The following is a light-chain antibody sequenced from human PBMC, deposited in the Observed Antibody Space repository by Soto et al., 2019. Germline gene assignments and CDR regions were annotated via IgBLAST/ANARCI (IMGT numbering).Light chain of an antibody. CDR2: EVS. CDR3: SSYTSNNSPYV. V-gene: IGLV2-14*01. CDR1: SSDVGGYNY. Sequence: HSALTQPASVSGSPGQSITISCTGTSSDVGGYNYVSWYQHHPGKAPKLMIHEVSDRPSGVSNRFSGSKSGNTASLTISGLQAEDEATYYCSSYTSNNSPYVFGTGTKVTVL. J-gene: IGLJ1*01.